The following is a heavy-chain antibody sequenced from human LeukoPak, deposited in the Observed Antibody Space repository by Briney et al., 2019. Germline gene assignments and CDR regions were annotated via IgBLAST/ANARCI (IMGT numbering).Heavy chain of an antibody. D-gene: IGHD2-21*02. Sequence: GGSLRLSCAASGFTFSSYAMSWVRQAPGKGLEWVSTISGTGGSTNYADSVKGRFTISRDSSKNTLFLQMNSLRAEDTAVYYCAKGPRAGLRYWYFDLWGRGSLVTVSS. CDR1: GFTFSSYA. J-gene: IGHJ2*01. CDR3: AKGPRAGLRYWYFDL. CDR2: ISGTGGST. V-gene: IGHV3-23*01.